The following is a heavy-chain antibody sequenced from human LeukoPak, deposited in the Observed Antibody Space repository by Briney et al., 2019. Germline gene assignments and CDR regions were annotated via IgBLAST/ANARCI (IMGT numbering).Heavy chain of an antibody. CDR1: GGSXSSXGYY. CDR2: INHSGST. CDR3: ARGPVPYYYGSWFDP. V-gene: IGHV4-34*01. D-gene: IGHD3-10*01. J-gene: IGHJ5*02. Sequence: VXGGSXSSXGYYXSWIRQPPGKGLEWIGEINHSGSTNYNPSLKSRVTISVDTSKNQFSLKLSSVTAADTAVYYCARGPVPYYYGSWFDPWGQGTLVTVSS.